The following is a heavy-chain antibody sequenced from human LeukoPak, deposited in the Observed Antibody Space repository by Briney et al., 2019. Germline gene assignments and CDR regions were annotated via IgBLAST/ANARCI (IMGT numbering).Heavy chain of an antibody. CDR2: IYYSGST. CDR1: GGSISNSGFY. Sequence: SETLSLTCTVSGGSISNSGFYWGWIRQPPGKGLEWIGYIYYSGSTNYNPSLKSRVTISVDTSKNQFSLKLSSVTAADTAVYYCASSGGRSTVTTLYYFDYWGQGTLVTVSS. CDR3: ASSGGRSTVTTLYYFDY. D-gene: IGHD4-17*01. V-gene: IGHV4-61*05. J-gene: IGHJ4*02.